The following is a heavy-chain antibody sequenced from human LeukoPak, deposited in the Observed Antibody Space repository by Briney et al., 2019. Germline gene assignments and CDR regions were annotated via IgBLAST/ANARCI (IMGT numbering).Heavy chain of an antibody. Sequence: PSETLSLTCAVYGGSFSGYYWSWIRQPLGKGLEWIGEINHSGSTNYNPSLKSRVTLSVDTSKNQFSLKLSSVTAADTAVYYCARGRIKYYYGSGSYFPYYYYYMDVWGKGTTVTVSS. J-gene: IGHJ6*03. CDR3: ARGRIKYYYGSGSYFPYYYYYMDV. D-gene: IGHD3-10*01. V-gene: IGHV4-34*01. CDR2: INHSGST. CDR1: GGSFSGYY.